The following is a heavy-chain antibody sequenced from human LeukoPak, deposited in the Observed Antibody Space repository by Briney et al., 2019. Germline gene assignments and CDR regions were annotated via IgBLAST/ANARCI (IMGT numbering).Heavy chain of an antibody. CDR3: AKDSETHYDSSGYYDY. V-gene: IGHV3-43D*03. CDR2: ISWDGGST. Sequence: GGSLRLSCAASGFTFDDYAMHWVRQAPGKGLEWVSLISWDGGSTYYADSVKGRFTISRDNSKNSLYLQMNSLRAEDTALYYCAKDSETHYDSSGYYDYWGQGTLVTVSS. CDR1: GFTFDDYA. D-gene: IGHD3-22*01. J-gene: IGHJ4*02.